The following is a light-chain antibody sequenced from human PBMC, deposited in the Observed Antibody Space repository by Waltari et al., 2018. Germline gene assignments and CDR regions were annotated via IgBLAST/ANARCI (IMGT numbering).Light chain of an antibody. CDR3: QQYHKWPPGG. CDR2: AAS. Sequence: VVTQSPATLSVSPGKTVPLSCRASQRVNPNLAWYQQKPGQAPRLLIFAASTRAPGIPSRFGGSGSGTEFTLTITSLQFEDVGVYFCQQYHKWPPGGFGGGTKVEIE. J-gene: IGKJ4*01. CDR1: QRVNPN. V-gene: IGKV3-15*01.